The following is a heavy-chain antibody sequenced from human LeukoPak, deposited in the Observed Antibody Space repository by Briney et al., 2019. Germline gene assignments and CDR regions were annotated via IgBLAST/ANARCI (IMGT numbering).Heavy chain of an antibody. CDR3: AKDRSTYYYDSSGYYPDAFDI. J-gene: IGHJ3*02. D-gene: IGHD3-22*01. V-gene: IGHV3-30*18. Sequence: GGSLRLSCAASGFTFSNYAMSWVRQAPGKGLEWVAVISYDGSNKYYADSVKGRFTISRDNSKNTLYLQMNSLRAEDTAVYYCAKDRSTYYYDSSGYYPDAFDIWGQGTMVTVSS. CDR1: GFTFSNYA. CDR2: ISYDGSNK.